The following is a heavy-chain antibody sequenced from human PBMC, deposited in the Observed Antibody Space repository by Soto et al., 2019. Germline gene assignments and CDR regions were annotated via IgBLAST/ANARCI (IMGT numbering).Heavy chain of an antibody. D-gene: IGHD5-12*01. CDR3: ARGGGYDSFDY. J-gene: IGHJ4*02. V-gene: IGHV4-30-2*06. CDR1: GASISYGGFS. Sequence: PSETLSPTCTVSGASISYGGFSWSWIRQSPGKGLEWIGYISHLESTYFHPSFKSRLTMSIDRTRNQFSLKLSSVTAADMAVYYCARGGGYDSFDYWGQGVRVTVCS. CDR2: ISHLEST.